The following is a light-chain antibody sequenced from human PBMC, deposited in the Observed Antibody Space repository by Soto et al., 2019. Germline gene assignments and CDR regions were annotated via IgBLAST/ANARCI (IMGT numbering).Light chain of an antibody. CDR2: GAS. Sequence: EIVLTQSPGTLSLSPGERATLSCRASQSVSSSYLAWYQHKPGQAPRLLIYGASSRATGIPDRFSGSGSGTDFTLTITRLEPEDLALYYCQQYGSSPHTFGHGTNLEI. V-gene: IGKV3-20*01. J-gene: IGKJ2*01. CDR3: QQYGSSPHT. CDR1: QSVSSSY.